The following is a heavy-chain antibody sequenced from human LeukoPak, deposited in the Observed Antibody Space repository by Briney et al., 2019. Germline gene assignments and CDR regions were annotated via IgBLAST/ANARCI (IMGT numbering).Heavy chain of an antibody. J-gene: IGHJ4*02. CDR2: INPNSGDT. Sequence: ASVKVPCKASGYTFTGYYMHWVRQAPGQGLEGMGWINPNSGDTKYAQKFQGRVTMTRDTSISTAYMELSRLRSDDTAVYYCATQRGSYLWGTDFDYWGQGTLVTVSS. CDR3: ATQRGSYLWGTDFDY. D-gene: IGHD3-16*01. V-gene: IGHV1-2*02. CDR1: GYTFTGYY.